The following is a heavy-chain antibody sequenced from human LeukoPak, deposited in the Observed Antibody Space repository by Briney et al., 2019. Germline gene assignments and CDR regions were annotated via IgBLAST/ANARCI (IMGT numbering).Heavy chain of an antibody. Sequence: GGSLRLSCAASGFTFSSYWMHWVRQAPGKGLVWVSRINSDGSSTSYADSVKGRFTISRDNAKNTLYLQMNSLRAEDTAVYYCAKGDNYYDSSGYYWYFDYWGQGTLVTVSS. CDR2: INSDGSST. CDR1: GFTFSSYW. D-gene: IGHD3-22*01. V-gene: IGHV3-74*01. CDR3: AKGDNYYDSSGYYWYFDY. J-gene: IGHJ4*02.